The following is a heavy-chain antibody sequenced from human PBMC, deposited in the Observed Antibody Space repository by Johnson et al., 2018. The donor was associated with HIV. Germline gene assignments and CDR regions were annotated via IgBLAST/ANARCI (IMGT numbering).Heavy chain of an antibody. D-gene: IGHD3-22*01. Sequence: VESGGGVVQPGRSLRPSCPASGFTFDDYGMSWVRQAPGKGLEWVSGISWNSGSIAYADSVNGRFTISRANSKNTLYLQMNSLRAEDTAVYYCAREYYDSSGYYYGGVSAFDIWGQGTMVTVSS. V-gene: IGHV3-20*04. CDR3: AREYYDSSGYYYGGVSAFDI. J-gene: IGHJ3*02. CDR1: GFTFDDYG. CDR2: ISWNSGSI.